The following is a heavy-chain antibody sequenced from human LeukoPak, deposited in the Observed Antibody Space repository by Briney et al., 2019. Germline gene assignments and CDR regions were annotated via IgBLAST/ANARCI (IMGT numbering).Heavy chain of an antibody. CDR3: ATSRSYYDSSAYYYKYYYYGMDV. V-gene: IGHV1-69*04. CDR1: GGTFSSYA. J-gene: IGHJ6*02. Sequence: GASVKVSCKASGGTFSSYAISWVRQAPGQGLEWMGRIIPILGIANYAQKFQGRVTITADKSTSTAYMELSSLRSEDTAVYYCATSRSYYDSSAYYYKYYYYGMDVWGQGTTVTVSS. CDR2: IIPILGIA. D-gene: IGHD3-22*01.